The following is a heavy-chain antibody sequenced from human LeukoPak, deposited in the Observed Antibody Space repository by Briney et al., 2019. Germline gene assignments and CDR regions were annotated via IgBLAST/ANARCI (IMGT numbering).Heavy chain of an antibody. CDR3: TAYCGGDCYPENWYFDL. D-gene: IGHD2-21*01. CDR1: GGSISSYY. J-gene: IGHJ2*01. CDR2: IYYSGST. V-gene: IGHV4-59*01. Sequence: SETLSLTCTVSGGSISSYYWSWIGQPPGKGLEWIGHIYYSGSTNYNPSLKSRVTISVDTSKNQFSLKLSSVTAADTAVYYCTAYCGGDCYPENWYFDLWGRGTLVTVSS.